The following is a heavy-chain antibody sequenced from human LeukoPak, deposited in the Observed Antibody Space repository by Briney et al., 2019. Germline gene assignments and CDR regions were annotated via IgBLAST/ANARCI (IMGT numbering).Heavy chain of an antibody. V-gene: IGHV3-15*01. D-gene: IGHD1-14*01. Sequence: GGSLRLSCAASGFTFSNAWMSWVRQAPGKGLEWVGRIKSKTDGGTTDYAAPVKGRFTISRDDSKNTLYLQMNSLKTEDTAVYYCTRPEGYYYIDVWGKGTTVTVSS. CDR3: TRPEGYYYIDV. CDR2: IKSKTDGGTT. J-gene: IGHJ6*03. CDR1: GFTFSNAW.